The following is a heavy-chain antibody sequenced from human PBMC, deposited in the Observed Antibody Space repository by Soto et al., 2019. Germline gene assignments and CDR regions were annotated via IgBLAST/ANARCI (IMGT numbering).Heavy chain of an antibody. CDR1: GYSLTDYY. D-gene: IGHD3-10*01. V-gene: IGHV1-2*02. CDR3: ARGRDRAVPSAIDIDGP. J-gene: IGHJ5*02. CDR2: INPHNDDT. Sequence: QVQLVQSGAEVKEPGASVRVSCKASGYSLTDYYIHWVRRAPGQGLEWMGWINPHNDDTTYAQKFQGRVTMTTDTSISTGYMEVSKPTYGDTAVYYCARGRDRAVPSAIDIDGPWGQGTLVTVSS.